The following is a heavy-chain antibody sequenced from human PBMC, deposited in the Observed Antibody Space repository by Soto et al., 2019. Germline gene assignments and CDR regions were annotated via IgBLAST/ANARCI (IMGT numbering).Heavy chain of an antibody. J-gene: IGHJ3*01. D-gene: IGHD3-22*01. CDR2: ISSSSSYT. CDR3: ARARAIVD. CDR1: GFTFSDYY. V-gene: IGHV3-11*05. Sequence: QVQLVESGGGWVKPGGSLRLSCAASGFTFSDYYMSWSRHAPGKGLVWVSYISSSSSYTNYADTGKGRFTIFRDNDKNSLYLQMNSLRAEATAVYYCARARAIVDWGQGTMVTVSS.